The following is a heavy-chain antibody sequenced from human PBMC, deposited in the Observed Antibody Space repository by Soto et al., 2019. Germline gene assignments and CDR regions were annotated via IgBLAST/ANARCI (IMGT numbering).Heavy chain of an antibody. J-gene: IGHJ4*02. CDR3: AKNPGYYYDSTGYHFDY. CDR2: IIDSGAST. CDR1: GFTFSSCA. V-gene: IGHV3-23*01. Sequence: GGSLRLSCAASGFTFSSCAMGWVRQAPRKGLEWVSDIIDSGASTYYADSVKGRFTISRDNSKNTLYLQMNSLRAEDTAVYYCAKNPGYYYDSTGYHFDYWGQGTLVTVSS. D-gene: IGHD3-22*01.